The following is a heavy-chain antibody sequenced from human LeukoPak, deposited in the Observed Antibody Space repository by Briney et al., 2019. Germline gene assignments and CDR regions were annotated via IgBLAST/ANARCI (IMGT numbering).Heavy chain of an antibody. Sequence: ASVKVSCKVSGYTFTDYYMHWVQQAPGKGLEWMGLVDPEDGETIYAEKFQGRVTITADTSTDTAYMELSSLRSEDTAVYYCATVRKYSSSWYKSYYYYKDVWGKGTTVTVSS. J-gene: IGHJ6*03. CDR1: GYTFTDYY. V-gene: IGHV1-69-2*01. CDR3: ATVRKYSSSWYKSYYYYKDV. D-gene: IGHD6-13*01. CDR2: VDPEDGET.